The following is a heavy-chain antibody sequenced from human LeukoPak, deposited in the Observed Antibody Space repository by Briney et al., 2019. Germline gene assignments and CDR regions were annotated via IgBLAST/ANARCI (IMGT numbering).Heavy chain of an antibody. CDR3: ARDTPTVTSLSAAFDI. Sequence: SVKVSCKASGGTFSSYAISWVRQAPGQGLEWMGRIIPILGIANYAQKFQGRVTITADKSTSTAYMELSSLRSEDTAVYYCARDTPTVTSLSAAFDIWGQGTMVTVSS. J-gene: IGHJ3*02. V-gene: IGHV1-69*04. D-gene: IGHD4-17*01. CDR2: IIPILGIA. CDR1: GGTFSSYA.